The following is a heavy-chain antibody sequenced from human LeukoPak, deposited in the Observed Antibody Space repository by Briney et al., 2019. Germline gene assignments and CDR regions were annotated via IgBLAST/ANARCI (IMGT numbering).Heavy chain of an antibody. CDR1: GGTFSSYA. Sequence: SVKVSCKASGGTFSSYAISWVRQAPGQGLEWMGGIIPIFGTANYAQKFQGRVTITADESTSTAYMELSSLRSEDTAVYYCARGSDGYNWFGDYWGQGTLVAVSS. CDR2: IIPIFGTA. D-gene: IGHD5-24*01. V-gene: IGHV1-69*13. J-gene: IGHJ4*02. CDR3: ARGSDGYNWFGDY.